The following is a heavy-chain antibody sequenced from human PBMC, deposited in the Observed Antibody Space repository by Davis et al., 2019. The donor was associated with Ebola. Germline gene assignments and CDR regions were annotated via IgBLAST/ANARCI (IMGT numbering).Heavy chain of an antibody. J-gene: IGHJ4*02. CDR2: INPNSGGT. D-gene: IGHD2-2*02. CDR1: GYTFTSYY. CDR3: ARGLRYCSSTSCYRVLEY. V-gene: IGHV1-2*04. Sequence: ASVKVSCKASGYTFTSYYMHWVRQAPGQGLEWMGWINPNSGGTNYAQKFQGWVTMTRDTSISTAYMELSRLRSDDTAVYYCARGLRYCSSTSCYRVLEYWGQGTLVTVSS.